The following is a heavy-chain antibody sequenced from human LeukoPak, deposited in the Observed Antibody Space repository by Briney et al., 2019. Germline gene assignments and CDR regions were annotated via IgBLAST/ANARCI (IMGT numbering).Heavy chain of an antibody. J-gene: IGHJ4*02. CDR1: GYSFTSYW. Sequence: GESLKISCKGSGYSFTSYWIGWVRQMPGKGLEWMGIIYLGDSDTRYSPSFHGQVTISADKSISTAYLQWSSLKASDTAMYYCARGSDYYPYYFDYWGQGTLVTVSS. CDR2: IYLGDSDT. CDR3: ARGSDYYPYYFDY. D-gene: IGHD3-22*01. V-gene: IGHV5-51*01.